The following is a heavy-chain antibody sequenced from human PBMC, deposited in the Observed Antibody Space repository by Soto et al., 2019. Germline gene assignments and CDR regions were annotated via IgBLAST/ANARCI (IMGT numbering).Heavy chain of an antibody. CDR2: ISYDGSNK. CDR1: GFTFSSYA. J-gene: IGHJ4*02. V-gene: IGHV3-30-3*01. CDR3: ARVEWELLSFDY. Sequence: VGSLRLSCAASGFTFSSYAMHWVRQAPGKGLEWVAVISYDGSNKYYADSVKGRFTISRDNSKNTLYLQMNSLRAEDTAVYYCARVEWELLSFDYWGQGTLVTVSS. D-gene: IGHD1-26*01.